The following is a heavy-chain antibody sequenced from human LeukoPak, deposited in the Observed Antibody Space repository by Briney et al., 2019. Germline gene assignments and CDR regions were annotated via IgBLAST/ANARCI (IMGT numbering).Heavy chain of an antibody. V-gene: IGHV3-64D*09. D-gene: IGHD2-15*01. CDR1: GFTFSSYA. CDR3: VKGPCSGGSCYLDY. CDR2: ITNNGGST. J-gene: IGHJ4*02. Sequence: PGGSLRLSCSASGFTFSSYAMHWVRQAPGKGLEYVSAITNNGGSTYYADSVKGRFTTSRDNSKNTLYLQMSSLRTEDTAVYYCVKGPCSGGSCYLDYWGQGTLVTVSS.